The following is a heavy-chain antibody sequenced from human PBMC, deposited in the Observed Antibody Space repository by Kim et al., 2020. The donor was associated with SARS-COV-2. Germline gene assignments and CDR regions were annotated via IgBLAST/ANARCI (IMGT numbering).Heavy chain of an antibody. Sequence: GGSLRLSCAASRFTFSSYAMSWVRQAPGKGLEWVSAISGSGGSTYYADSVKGRFTISRDNSKNTLYLQMNSLRAEDTAVYYCAKDYSMGVVAPGQYYFDYWGQGTLVTVSS. CDR2: ISGSGGST. V-gene: IGHV3-23*01. CDR1: RFTFSSYA. J-gene: IGHJ4*02. D-gene: IGHD3-22*01. CDR3: AKDYSMGVVAPGQYYFDY.